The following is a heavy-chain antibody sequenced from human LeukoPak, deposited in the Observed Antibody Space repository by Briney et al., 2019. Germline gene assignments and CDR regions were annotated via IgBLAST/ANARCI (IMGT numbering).Heavy chain of an antibody. Sequence: ASVTVSCKASGYTFTGYYMHWLRQAPGQALEWMGWINPNSGGTNYAQKFQGRVNMTRDTSISTAYMELRRLRSDDTAAYYCARADKLGLTDYWGQGTLVTVSS. V-gene: IGHV1-2*02. CDR3: ARADKLGLTDY. D-gene: IGHD7-27*01. CDR1: GYTFTGYY. J-gene: IGHJ4*02. CDR2: INPNSGGT.